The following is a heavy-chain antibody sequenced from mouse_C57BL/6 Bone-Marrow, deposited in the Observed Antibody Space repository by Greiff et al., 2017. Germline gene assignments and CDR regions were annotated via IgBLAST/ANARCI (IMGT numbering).Heavy chain of an antibody. D-gene: IGHD2-3*01. V-gene: IGHV14-4*01. J-gene: IGHJ2*01. CDR3: SSFDGNYFGF. CDR2: IDPEIGDT. Sequence: VQLQQSGAELVRPGASVKLSCTASGFNIKDDYIHWVKQRPEQGLEWIGWIDPEIGDTEYASKFQGKATITSDTSSNTAYLQLSSLTSEDTAVYYMSSFDGNYFGFWGQGTPLTGAS. CDR1: GFNIKDDY.